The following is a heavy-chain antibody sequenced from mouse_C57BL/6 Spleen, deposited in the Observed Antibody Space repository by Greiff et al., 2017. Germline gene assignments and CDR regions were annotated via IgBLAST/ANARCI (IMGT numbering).Heavy chain of an antibody. CDR2: IDPENGDT. J-gene: IGHJ2*01. Sequence: VQLQQSGAELVRPGASVKLSCTASGFNIKDDYMHWVKQRPEQGLEWIGCIDPENGDTEYASKFQGKATITADTSSNTDYLQLSSLTSEDTAVDYCTPYGNTVDYWGQGTTLTVSS. D-gene: IGHD2-1*01. CDR1: GFNIKDDY. V-gene: IGHV14-4*01. CDR3: TPYGNTVDY.